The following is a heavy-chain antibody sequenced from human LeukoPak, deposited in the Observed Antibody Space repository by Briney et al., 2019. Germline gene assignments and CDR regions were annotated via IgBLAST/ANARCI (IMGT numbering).Heavy chain of an antibody. V-gene: IGHV4-4*07. CDR3: ASGSSGYDP. J-gene: IGHJ5*02. CDR2: IYSSGTT. D-gene: IGHD5-12*01. Sequence: SETLSLTCTVSGGSISNYYWSWIRQPAGKGLEWIGRIYSSGTTIYNPSLKSRVTMSVDTSKNQFTLKLSSVTAADTAVYFCASGSSGYDPWGQGTLVTVSS. CDR1: GGSISNYY.